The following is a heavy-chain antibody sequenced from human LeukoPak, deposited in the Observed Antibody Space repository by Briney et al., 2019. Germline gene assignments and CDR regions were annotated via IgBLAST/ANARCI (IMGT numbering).Heavy chain of an antibody. CDR1: GFTFSSYA. D-gene: IGHD5-18*01. CDR3: AKVRTGSGGYTYGVDY. V-gene: IGHV3-23*01. Sequence: PGGSLRLSCAASGFTFSSYAMSWVRQAPGKGLGWVSFISGSGGSTYYADSVEGRFTISRDNSKNTLSLQINSLRADDTAVFHCAKVRTGSGGYTYGVDYWGQGILVTVSS. J-gene: IGHJ4*02. CDR2: ISGSGGST.